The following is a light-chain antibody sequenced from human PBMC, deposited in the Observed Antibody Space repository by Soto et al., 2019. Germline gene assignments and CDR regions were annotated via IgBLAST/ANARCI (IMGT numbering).Light chain of an antibody. CDR2: AAS. Sequence: DIPLNQSPLFLSASVEDRVTITCRASQGISSFLVWYQQKAGKAPKSLIYAASTLQSGVPSRFSGSGSGTEFTLTISSLQPDDSATYYCRQHDSYPITFGQGTRPDI. CDR3: RQHDSYPIT. J-gene: IGKJ5*01. V-gene: IGKV1-9*01. CDR1: QGISSF.